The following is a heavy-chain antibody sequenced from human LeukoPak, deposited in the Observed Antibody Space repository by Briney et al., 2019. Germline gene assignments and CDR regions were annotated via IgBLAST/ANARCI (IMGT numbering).Heavy chain of an antibody. CDR1: GFTFSNYD. CDR3: AKPSGSYDHLDY. CDR2: ISYDGSNK. J-gene: IGHJ4*02. Sequence: GGSLRLSCAASGFTFSNYDMHWVRQAPGKGLEWVALISYDGSNKYYVDSVKGRFTISRDNSKNMLSLQMNSLRAEDTAVYYCAKPSGSYDHLDYWGQGTLVTVSS. D-gene: IGHD1-26*01. V-gene: IGHV3-30*18.